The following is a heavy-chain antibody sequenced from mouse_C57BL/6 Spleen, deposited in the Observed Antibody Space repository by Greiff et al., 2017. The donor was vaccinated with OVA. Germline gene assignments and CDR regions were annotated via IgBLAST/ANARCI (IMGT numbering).Heavy chain of an antibody. CDR3: ARNENGYDPFAY. D-gene: IGHD2-2*01. J-gene: IGHJ3*01. CDR2: IWSGGST. V-gene: IGHV2-2*01. CDR1: GFSLTSYG. Sequence: QVQLQQSGPGLVQPSQRLSITCTVSGFSLTSYGVHWVRQSPGKGLEWLGVIWSGGSTDYNAAFISRLSISKDNSKSQVFFKMNSLQADDTAIDYCARNENGYDPFAYWGQGTLVTVSA.